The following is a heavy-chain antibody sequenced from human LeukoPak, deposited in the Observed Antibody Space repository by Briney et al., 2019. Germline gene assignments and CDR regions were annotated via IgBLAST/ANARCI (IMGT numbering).Heavy chain of an antibody. D-gene: IGHD6-19*01. CDR2: IYYSGST. CDR3: ARDNSGWWGFVFDP. V-gene: IGHV4-31*03. J-gene: IGHJ5*02. CDR1: GGSISSGGYY. Sequence: PSETLSLTCTVSGGSISSGGYYWSWIRQHPGKGLEWIGYIYYSGSTYYNPSLKSRVTISVDTSKNQFSLRLRSVTAADTAVYYCARDNSGWWGFVFDPWGQGTLVTVSS.